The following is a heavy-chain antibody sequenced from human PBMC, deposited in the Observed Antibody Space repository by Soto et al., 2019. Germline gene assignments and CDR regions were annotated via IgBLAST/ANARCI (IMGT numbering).Heavy chain of an antibody. Sequence: NPSETLSLTCTVSGGSISSYYWSWIRQPPGKGLEWIGYIYYSGSTNYNPSLKSRVTISVDTSKNQFSLKLSSVTAADLAVYYCACSDYGSGSYYTHFDYWGQGTQVTVS. CDR1: GGSISSYY. V-gene: IGHV4-59*01. D-gene: IGHD3-10*01. J-gene: IGHJ4*02. CDR2: IYYSGST. CDR3: ACSDYGSGSYYTHFDY.